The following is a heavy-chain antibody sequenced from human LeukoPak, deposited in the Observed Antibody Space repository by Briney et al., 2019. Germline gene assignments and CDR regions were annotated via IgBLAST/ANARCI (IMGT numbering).Heavy chain of an antibody. CDR1: GFTFSSYW. J-gene: IGHJ4*02. CDR2: ISSSGSTI. V-gene: IGHV3-48*04. Sequence: GGSLRLSCAASGFTFSSYWMSWVRQAPGKGLEWVSYISSSGSTIYYADSVKGRFTISRDNAKNSLYLQMNSLRAEDTAVYYCARDRVVVTAIQNRYFDYWGQGTLVTVSS. CDR3: ARDRVVVTAIQNRYFDY. D-gene: IGHD2-21*02.